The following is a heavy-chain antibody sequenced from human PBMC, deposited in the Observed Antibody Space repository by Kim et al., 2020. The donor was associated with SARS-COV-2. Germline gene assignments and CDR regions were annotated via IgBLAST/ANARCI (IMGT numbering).Heavy chain of an antibody. V-gene: IGHV3-53*04. D-gene: IGHD6-19*01. Sequence: SVKGRFTISRQHSKNTLYLQMNSRRAEDTAVYYCARGLSIAVAGKRYFDYWGQGTLVTVSS. J-gene: IGHJ4*02. CDR3: ARGLSIAVAGKRYFDY.